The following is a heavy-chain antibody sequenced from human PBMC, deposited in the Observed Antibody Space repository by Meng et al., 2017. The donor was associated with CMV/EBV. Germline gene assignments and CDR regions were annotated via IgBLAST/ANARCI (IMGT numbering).Heavy chain of an antibody. Sequence: ASVKVSCKASGYTFTGYYMHWVRQAPGQGLEWMGWINPNSGGTNYAQKFQGRVTMTRDTSISTANMELSRLRSEDTAVYYCARDLRVPARPLYYYYGMDVWGQGTTVTVSS. CDR2: INPNSGGT. D-gene: IGHD2-2*01. V-gene: IGHV1-2*02. CDR3: ARDLRVPARPLYYYYGMDV. J-gene: IGHJ6*02. CDR1: GYTFTGYY.